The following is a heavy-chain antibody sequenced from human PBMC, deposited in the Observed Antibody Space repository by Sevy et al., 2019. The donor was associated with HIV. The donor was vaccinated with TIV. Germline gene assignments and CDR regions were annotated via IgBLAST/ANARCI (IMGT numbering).Heavy chain of an antibody. J-gene: IGHJ4*02. CDR2: IWYDGSNK. Sequence: GGSLRLSCAASGFTFSGYGMHWVRRAPGKGLEWVAVIWYDGSNKYYADSVKGRFTISRDNSKNTLYLQMNSLRAEDTAVYYCAMNYYDSSGSSFFFDYWGQGTLVTVSS. V-gene: IGHV3-33*01. CDR1: GFTFSGYG. CDR3: AMNYYDSSGSSFFFDY. D-gene: IGHD3-22*01.